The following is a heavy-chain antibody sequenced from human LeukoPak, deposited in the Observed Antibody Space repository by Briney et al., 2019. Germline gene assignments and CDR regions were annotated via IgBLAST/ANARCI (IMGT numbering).Heavy chain of an antibody. D-gene: IGHD6-6*01. CDR2: ISSSGSTI. J-gene: IGHJ5*02. CDR3: AREKKEYSSSYFDP. V-gene: IGHV3-11*01. Sequence: PGGSLRLSCAASGFTFSDYYMSWIRQAPGKGLEWVSYISSSGSTIYYADSVKGRFTISRDNAKNSLYLQMNSLRAEDTAVYYCAREKKEYSSSYFDPWGQGTLVTVSS. CDR1: GFTFSDYY.